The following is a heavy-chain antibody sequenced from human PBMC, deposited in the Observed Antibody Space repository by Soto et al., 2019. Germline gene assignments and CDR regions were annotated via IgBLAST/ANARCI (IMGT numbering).Heavy chain of an antibody. CDR1: GFTFSSYA. D-gene: IGHD3-9*01. CDR3: ASGYDILTGYYGPAGFDP. Sequence: PGGSLRLSCAASGFTFSSYAMSWVRQAPGKGLEWVSAISGSGGSTYYADSVKGRFTISRDNSKNTLYLQMNSLRAEDTAVYYCASGYDILTGYYGPAGFDPWGRGTVVTVSS. CDR2: ISGSGGST. V-gene: IGHV3-23*01. J-gene: IGHJ5*02.